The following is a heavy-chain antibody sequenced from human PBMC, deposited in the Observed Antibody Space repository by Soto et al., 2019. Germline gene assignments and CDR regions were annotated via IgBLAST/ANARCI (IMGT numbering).Heavy chain of an antibody. J-gene: IGHJ4*02. V-gene: IGHV3-30-3*01. Sequence: QVQLVESGGGVVQPGRSLRLSCAASGFTFSSYAMHWVRQAPGKGLEWVAVISSDGSNEYYAASVKGRFTISRDNSKTTLYLQMNSLRAEDTAVYYCARDGPRRGSGYSFDYWGQGTLVTVSS. CDR2: ISSDGSNE. CDR1: GFTFSSYA. D-gene: IGHD3-3*01. CDR3: ARDGPRRGSGYSFDY.